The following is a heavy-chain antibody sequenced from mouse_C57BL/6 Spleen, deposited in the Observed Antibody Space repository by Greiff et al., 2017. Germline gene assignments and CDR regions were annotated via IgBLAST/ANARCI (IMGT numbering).Heavy chain of an antibody. J-gene: IGHJ3*01. V-gene: IGHV14-3*01. CDR2: IDPAHGNT. D-gene: IGHD1-1*01. CDR1: GFNINNTY. CDR3: AREDCSSLPWFAY. Sequence: VQLQQSVAELVRPGASVKLSCTASGFNINNTYMHWVKQRPEQGLEWIGRIDPAHGNTKYAPKFQGKATITADTSSNTAYLQLSSLTSADTAIYYCAREDCSSLPWFAYWGQGTLVTVSA.